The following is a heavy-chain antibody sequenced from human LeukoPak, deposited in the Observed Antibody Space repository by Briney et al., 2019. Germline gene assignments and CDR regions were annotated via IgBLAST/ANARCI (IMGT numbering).Heavy chain of an antibody. CDR1: GWTFPSYV. V-gene: IGHV1-8*01. D-gene: IGHD3-3*01. Sequence: AAVPVSCLASGWTFPSYVINWVGPATGQGGAWVGWRNPNRGNTGYAQKFQGRVTRTRHTSISTAYMELSSLRSEDTAVHYCARGTVEGIRFLEWLSGYYYYGMDVWGQGTTVTVSS. CDR2: RNPNRGNT. CDR3: ARGTVEGIRFLEWLSGYYYYGMDV. J-gene: IGHJ6*02.